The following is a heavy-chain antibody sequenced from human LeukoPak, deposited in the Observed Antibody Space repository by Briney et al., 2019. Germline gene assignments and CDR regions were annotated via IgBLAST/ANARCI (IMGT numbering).Heavy chain of an antibody. D-gene: IGHD6-19*01. V-gene: IGHV5-51*01. CDR2: IYPGDSDT. CDR3: ARHRIESSGWPILFYYYYMDV. Sequence: GASLQICGEGSGSIFTNYWRGWVRQLPGKGLEWMGIIYPGDSDTKDSSSLRGQVTISANKSNSTSCLQWRGLKAETTAMYYCARHRIESSGWPILFYYYYMDVWGKGTTVTVSS. J-gene: IGHJ6*03. CDR1: GSIFTNYW.